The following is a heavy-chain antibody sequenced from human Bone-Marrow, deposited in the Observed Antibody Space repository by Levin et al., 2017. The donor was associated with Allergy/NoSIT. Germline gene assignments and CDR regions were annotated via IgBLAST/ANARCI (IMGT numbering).Heavy chain of an antibody. J-gene: IGHJ4*02. V-gene: IGHV3-64D*06. D-gene: IGHD3-10*02. CDR2: IDGNGRTI. CDR1: GFSFSSST. CDR3: VKSTMFRGGIFDH. Sequence: SCSASGFSFSSSTMHWVRQAPGQGLDHVSAIDGNGRTIDYAGSVKGRFTISRDNVRNTLDLQMSSLRTEDTATYYCVKSTMFRGGIFDHWGQGTVVTVSS.